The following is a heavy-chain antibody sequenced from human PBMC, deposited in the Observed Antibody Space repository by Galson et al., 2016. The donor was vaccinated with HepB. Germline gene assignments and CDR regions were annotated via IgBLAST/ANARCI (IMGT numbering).Heavy chain of an antibody. Sequence: SLRLSCAASGFTFSNYAMRWVRQAPGKGLEWVSTIIGSGGRTYYADSVKGRFTISRDNSKNTLYLQMNSLRAEDTAVYYCARDRTSRAALDYWGQGTLVTVSS. CDR1: GFTFSNYA. CDR2: IIGSGGRT. J-gene: IGHJ4*02. D-gene: IGHD6-25*01. CDR3: ARDRTSRAALDY. V-gene: IGHV3-23*01.